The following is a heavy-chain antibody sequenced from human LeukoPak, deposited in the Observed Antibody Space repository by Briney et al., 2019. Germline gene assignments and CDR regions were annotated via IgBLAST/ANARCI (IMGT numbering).Heavy chain of an antibody. V-gene: IGHV4-39*07. CDR2: IYYNGHT. Sequence: SETLSLTCSVSGDSISSGSYYWSWIRQPAGKGLEWIVSIYYNGHTYSNPSLESRFTMSVDTSNNQFSLKVSSVTAADTAVYYCVSIRSRNSSGYYWGKYYFDYWGQGTLVTVSS. J-gene: IGHJ4*02. D-gene: IGHD3-22*01. CDR1: GDSISSGSYY. CDR3: VSIRSRNSSGYYWGKYYFDY.